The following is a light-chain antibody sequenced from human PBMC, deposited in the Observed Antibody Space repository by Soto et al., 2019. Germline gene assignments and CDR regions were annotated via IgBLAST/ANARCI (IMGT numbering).Light chain of an antibody. Sequence: EIVLTQSPGTLSLSPGERATLSCRASQSVSSSYLAWYQQKPGQAPRLLIYGASSRATGIPDRFSGSGDGTDLTLTISRLEPEDFAVYYCQQYGSSPYTCGQGTKLEIK. J-gene: IGKJ2*01. CDR3: QQYGSSPYT. V-gene: IGKV3-20*01. CDR1: QSVSSSY. CDR2: GAS.